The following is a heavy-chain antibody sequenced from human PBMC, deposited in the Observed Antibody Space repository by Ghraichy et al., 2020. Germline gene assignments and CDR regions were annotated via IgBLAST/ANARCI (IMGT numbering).Heavy chain of an antibody. CDR3: ARETDTTGWYSADY. CDR2: IRGNGVKT. Sequence: GGSLRLSCAAAGFTFSNSAMSWLRQAPGKGLEWVSAIRGNGVKTYYAASVKGRFTVSRDNSKNSVFLQMNSLRAEATAVYYCARETDTTGWYSADYWGQGTLVTVSS. D-gene: IGHD6-19*01. J-gene: IGHJ4*02. V-gene: IGHV3-23*01. CDR1: GFTFSNSA.